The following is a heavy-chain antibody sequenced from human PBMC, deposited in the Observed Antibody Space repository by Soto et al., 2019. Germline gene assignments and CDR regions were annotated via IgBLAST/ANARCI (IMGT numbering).Heavy chain of an antibody. J-gene: IGHJ6*02. CDR2: MNPNSGNT. D-gene: IGHD2-15*01. Sequence: VASVKVSCKASGYTFTSYDINWVRQATGQGLEWMGWMNPNSGNTGYAQKFQGRVTMTRNTSISTAYMELSSLRSEDTAVYYCAREGVVVVAAIQMGMDVWGQGXTVTVYS. CDR3: AREGVVVVAAIQMGMDV. V-gene: IGHV1-8*01. CDR1: GYTFTSYD.